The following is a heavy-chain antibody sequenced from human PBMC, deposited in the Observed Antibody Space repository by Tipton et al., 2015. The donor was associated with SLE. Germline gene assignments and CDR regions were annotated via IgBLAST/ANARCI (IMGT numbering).Heavy chain of an antibody. D-gene: IGHD6-19*01. CDR3: ARDPFRGLAVAASAY. J-gene: IGHJ4*02. CDR2: INHSGTT. CDR1: DGSFSGYC. Sequence: LRLSCAVYDGSFSGYCWSWIRQPPGKGLEWIGEINHSGTTNYDPSLKSRVTISVDTSKNQFSLKLSPVTAADTAVYYCARDPFRGLAVAASAYWGQGTLVTVSS. V-gene: IGHV4-34*01.